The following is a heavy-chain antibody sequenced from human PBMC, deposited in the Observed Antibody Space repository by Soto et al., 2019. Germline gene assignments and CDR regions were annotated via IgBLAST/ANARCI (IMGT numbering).Heavy chain of an antibody. CDR2: ITSSSYI. V-gene: IGHV3-21*01. Sequence: GGSLRLSCAASHFTFSSYAMNWVRQAPGKGLEWVSSITSSSYIYYADSVRGRFTISRDNANNSLYLQMDSLRADDTAVYYCTRSATDNWGQGTQVTLSS. CDR1: HFTFSSYA. J-gene: IGHJ4*02. CDR3: TRSATDN.